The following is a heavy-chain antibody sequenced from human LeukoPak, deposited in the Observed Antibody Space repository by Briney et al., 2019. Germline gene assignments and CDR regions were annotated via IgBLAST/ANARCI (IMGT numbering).Heavy chain of an antibody. J-gene: IGHJ4*02. Sequence: SETLSLTCTASGCSISGYYWSWIRQPPGKGLEWIGYIYYSGSTNYNPSLQSRVTISVDTSKNQFSLHLRSVTAADTAVYYCARQGLSYDILTGYYNSGYFDYWGQGTLVTVSS. CDR3: ARQGLSYDILTGYYNSGYFDY. V-gene: IGHV4-59*08. CDR1: GCSISGYY. CDR2: IYYSGST. D-gene: IGHD3-9*01.